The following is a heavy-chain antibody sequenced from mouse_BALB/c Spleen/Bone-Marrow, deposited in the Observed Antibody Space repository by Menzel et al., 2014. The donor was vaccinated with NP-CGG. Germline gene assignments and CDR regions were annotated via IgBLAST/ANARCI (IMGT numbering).Heavy chain of an antibody. V-gene: IGHV3-6*02. J-gene: IGHJ4*01. Sequence: DVKLQESGPGLVKPSQSLSLTCSVTGYSITSGYYWNWIRQFPGNKLEWMGYISYDGSNNYNPSLKNRISITRDTSKNQFFLKLNSVTTEDTATNYCAREGIYDGYWDYAMDYWGQGTSVTVSS. CDR1: GYSITSGYY. CDR2: ISYDGSN. CDR3: AREGIYDGYWDYAMDY. D-gene: IGHD2-3*01.